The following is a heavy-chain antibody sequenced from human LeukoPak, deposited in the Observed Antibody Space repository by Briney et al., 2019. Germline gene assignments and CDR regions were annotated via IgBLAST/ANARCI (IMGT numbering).Heavy chain of an antibody. CDR2: ISYDGSNK. J-gene: IGHJ4*02. CDR1: GFTFGSYA. Sequence: GRSLRLSCAASGFTFGSYAMHWVRQAPGKGLEWVAVISYDGSNKYYADSVKGRFTISRDNSKNTLYLQMNSLRAEDTAVYYCARDSNTPGYCSSTSCYSIGLIDYWGQGTLVTVSS. CDR3: ARDSNTPGYCSSTSCYSIGLIDY. V-gene: IGHV3-30*04. D-gene: IGHD2-2*01.